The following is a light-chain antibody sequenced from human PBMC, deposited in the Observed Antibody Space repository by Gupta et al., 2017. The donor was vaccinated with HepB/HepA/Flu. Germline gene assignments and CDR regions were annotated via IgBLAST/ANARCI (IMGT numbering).Light chain of an antibody. V-gene: IGLV2-14*01. CDR2: DVS. CDR3: SSYTCSSTLGV. Sequence: QTALTQTAPVSGAPGQWSTISCTVTSSAVGGYNYVSWYQQYPGKAPKLLIYDVSNRPSGGSNRFSGSTSANTASLTISGLQADDAADYSCSSYTCSSTLGVFGTGTKVTVL. CDR1: SSAVGGYNY. J-gene: IGLJ1*01.